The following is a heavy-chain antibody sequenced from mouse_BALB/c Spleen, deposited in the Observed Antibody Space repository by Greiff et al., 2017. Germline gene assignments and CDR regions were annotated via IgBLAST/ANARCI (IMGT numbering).Heavy chain of an antibody. CDR2: ISTYYGDA. V-gene: IGHV1S137*01. Sequence: VQLQQSGAELVRPGVSVKISCKGSGYTFTDYAMHWVKQSHAKSLEWIGVISTYYGDASYNQKFKGKATMTVDKSSSTAYMELARLTSEDSAIYYCASLREGTYYAMDYWGQGTSVTVSS. J-gene: IGHJ4*01. D-gene: IGHD2-12*01. CDR3: ASLREGTYYAMDY. CDR1: GYTFTDYA.